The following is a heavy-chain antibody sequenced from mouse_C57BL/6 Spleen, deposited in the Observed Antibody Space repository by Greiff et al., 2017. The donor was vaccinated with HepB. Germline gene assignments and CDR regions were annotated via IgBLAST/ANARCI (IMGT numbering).Heavy chain of an antibody. CDR1: GFTFSDYG. V-gene: IGHV5-17*01. CDR2: ISSGSSTI. D-gene: IGHD2-3*01. Sequence: EVKLMGSGGGLVKPGGSLKLSCAASGFTFSDYGMHWVRQAPEKGLEWVAYISSGSSTIYYADTVKGRFTISRDNAKNTLFLQMTSLRSEDTAMYYCARGHDGYYAMDYWGQGTSVTVSS. CDR3: ARGHDGYYAMDY. J-gene: IGHJ4*01.